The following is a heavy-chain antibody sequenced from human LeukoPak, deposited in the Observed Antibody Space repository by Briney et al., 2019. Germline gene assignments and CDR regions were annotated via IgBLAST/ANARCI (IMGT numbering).Heavy chain of an antibody. CDR2: MIGQGHNV. V-gene: IGHV3-23*01. Sequence: GGSLRLSSSASGCTFDTHAMRWFRQAPGKGLEGISTMIGQGHNVYYTDSVKGRFTMSRDNSKNTLYLQMNTLRAEYTAILSCAKFRGMIVPSYLLHYWGQGALVTVSS. CDR3: AKFRGMIVPSYLLHY. J-gene: IGHJ4*02. D-gene: IGHD2-8*01. CDR1: GCTFDTHA.